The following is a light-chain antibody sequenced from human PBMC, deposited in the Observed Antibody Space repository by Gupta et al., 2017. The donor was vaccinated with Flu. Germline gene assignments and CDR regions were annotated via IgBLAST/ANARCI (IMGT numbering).Light chain of an antibody. CDR2: ENN. V-gene: IGLV2-14*01. J-gene: IGLJ2*01. Sequence: QSALTQPASVSGSPGQSITISCTGTNSDLDAYNYVSWYQRYPGEAPKRMMYENNGRPSGVSDRFSGSKSGNTESLTISGLQTEDEADEYCSSYTGSTNLVFGGGTKLTVL. CDR1: NSDLDAYNY. CDR3: SSYTGSTNLV.